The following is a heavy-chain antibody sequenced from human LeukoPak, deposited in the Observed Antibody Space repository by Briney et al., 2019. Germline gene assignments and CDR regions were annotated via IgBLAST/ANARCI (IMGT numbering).Heavy chain of an antibody. J-gene: IGHJ4*02. D-gene: IGHD2-15*01. V-gene: IGHV4-59*01. Sequence: SETLSLTCTVSGGSITNYYWSWIRQPPGKELEWIGDIYYSGSTSYNPSLKGRVTISVDTSKNQFSLRLSSVTAGDTAVYYCARGSAGLEGYWGQGTLVTVSS. CDR2: IYYSGST. CDR3: ARGSAGLEGY. CDR1: GGSITNYY.